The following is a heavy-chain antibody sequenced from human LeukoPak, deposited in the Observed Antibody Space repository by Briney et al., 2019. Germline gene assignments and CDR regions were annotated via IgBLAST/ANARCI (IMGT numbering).Heavy chain of an antibody. V-gene: IGHV4-59*01. CDR3: ARAGEVAATDPRIWFDP. D-gene: IGHD2-15*01. CDR2: IYYSGST. CDR1: GGSISSYY. Sequence: PSETLSLTCTVSGGSISSYYWSWIRQPPGKGPEWIGYIYYSGSTSYNPSLRSRVTISVDTSKNQFSLKLSSVTAADTAVYYCARAGEVAATDPRIWFDPWGQGTLVTVSS. J-gene: IGHJ5*02.